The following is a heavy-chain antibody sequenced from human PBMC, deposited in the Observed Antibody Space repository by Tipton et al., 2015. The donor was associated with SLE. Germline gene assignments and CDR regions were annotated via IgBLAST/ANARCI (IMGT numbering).Heavy chain of an antibody. D-gene: IGHD5-12*01. V-gene: IGHV4-61*01. Sequence: TLSLTCTVSGGSVSSGSYFWSWIRQPPGKGLEWIAYIYYTGSTNYNPSLNSRVTISVDTSKNQFSLKLSSVTAADTAVYYCARCSGYDRDAFDIWGQGTMVTVSS. CDR1: GGSVSSGSYF. J-gene: IGHJ3*02. CDR2: IYYTGST. CDR3: ARCSGYDRDAFDI.